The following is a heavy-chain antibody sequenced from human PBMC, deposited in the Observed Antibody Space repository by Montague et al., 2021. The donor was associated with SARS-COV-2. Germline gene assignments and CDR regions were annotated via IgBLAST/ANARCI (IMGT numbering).Heavy chain of an antibody. CDR3: ARHITGSGNAFDI. CDR1: GGSISSTSYY. V-gene: IGHV4-39*01. J-gene: IGHJ3*02. D-gene: IGHD3-10*01. CDR2: ISYSGST. Sequence: SETLSLTCTVSGGSISSTSYYWGWIRQPPGKGLEWIGSISYSGSTYYKSSLKSRVTISVDTPKNQFSLRLSSVTAADTAVYYCARHITGSGNAFDIWGQGTMDTVSS.